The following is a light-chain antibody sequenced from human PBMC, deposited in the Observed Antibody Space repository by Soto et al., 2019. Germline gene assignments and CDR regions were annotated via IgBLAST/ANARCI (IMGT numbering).Light chain of an antibody. J-gene: IGKJ4*01. CDR2: AAS. CDR3: QQSYRTPLT. CDR1: QSITNS. V-gene: IGKV1-39*01. Sequence: DIQMTQSPSSLSASVGDRVTITCRASQSITNSLNWYQQKPGKAPNLLIYAASSLQSGVPSRISGSGSGTDFTLTISSLQPEDFATYYCQQSYRTPLTFGGGTKVEIK.